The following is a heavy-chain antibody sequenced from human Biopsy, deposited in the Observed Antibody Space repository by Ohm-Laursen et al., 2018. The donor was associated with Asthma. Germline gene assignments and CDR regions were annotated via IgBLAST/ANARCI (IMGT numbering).Heavy chain of an antibody. J-gene: IGHJ6*02. D-gene: IGHD3-10*01. V-gene: IGHV1-18*01. CDR2: ISVYNGNT. CDR1: GYTFNSAG. CDR3: ARAVDYSHYYGVDV. Sequence: ASVKVSCKTSGYTFNSAGITWVRQAPGQGLEWMGWISVYNGNTKVAQKLQDRVTMITDTSTSTAYMELRSLRSDDTTVYFCARAVDYSHYYGVDVWGQGTTVTVS.